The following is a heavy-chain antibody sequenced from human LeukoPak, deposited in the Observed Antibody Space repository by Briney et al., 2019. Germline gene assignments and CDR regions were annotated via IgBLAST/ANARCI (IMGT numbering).Heavy chain of an antibody. CDR3: ARFSPRAMGNYLDF. J-gene: IGHJ4*02. CDR2: IYPRGST. V-gene: IGHV4-30-2*01. CDR1: GGSISSGSYS. Sequence: PSETLSLTCALSGGSISSGSYSWSWIRQPPGKGLEWIGYIYPRGSTYYNPSLKSRVILSLDKSANQFSLNLSSVTAADTAVYYCARFSPRAMGNYLDFWGQGTLVTVSS. D-gene: IGHD7-27*01.